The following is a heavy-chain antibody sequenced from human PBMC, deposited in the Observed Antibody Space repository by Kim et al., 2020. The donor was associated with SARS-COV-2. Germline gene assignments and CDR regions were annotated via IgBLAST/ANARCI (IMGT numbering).Heavy chain of an antibody. CDR1: GGSINSAY. V-gene: IGHV4-59*08. Sequence: SVTLSLTCTVSGGSINSAYWTWIRQPPGKGREWIGYITYTGTTFYSPSLKSRVTMSIYTSKTQVSLTLNSVTAADTAVYDCPRHAMYCYVWGRGTPGTVS. J-gene: IGHJ2*01. CDR2: ITYTGTT. CDR3: PRHAMYCYV.